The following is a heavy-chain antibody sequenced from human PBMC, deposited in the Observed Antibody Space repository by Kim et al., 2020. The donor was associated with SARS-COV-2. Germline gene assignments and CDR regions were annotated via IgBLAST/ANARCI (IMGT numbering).Heavy chain of an antibody. J-gene: IGHJ4*02. V-gene: IGHV3-30*04. Sequence: GGPLRLSCAASGFTFSSYAFHWVRQAPGKGLECVAVISYDGNNKYYADSVKGRFTISRDNSKNTLYLQMNSLRTEDTAVYYCAGAVDMWEILRPEDYWGQGTLVTVSS. D-gene: IGHD1-26*01. CDR3: AGAVDMWEILRPEDY. CDR1: GFTFSSYA. CDR2: ISYDGNNK.